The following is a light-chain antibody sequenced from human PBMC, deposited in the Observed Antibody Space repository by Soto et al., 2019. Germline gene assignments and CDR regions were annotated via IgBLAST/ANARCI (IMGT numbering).Light chain of an antibody. CDR2: EVS. Sequence: QSGLTQPASVSGSPGQSITISCTETSSDVGGYNYVSWYQQHPGKAPKLMIYEVSNRPSGVSNRFSGSKSGNTASLTISGLQAEDEADYYCSSYTSSSILYVFGTGTKVTVL. J-gene: IGLJ1*01. CDR3: SSYTSSSILYV. V-gene: IGLV2-14*01. CDR1: SSDVGGYNY.